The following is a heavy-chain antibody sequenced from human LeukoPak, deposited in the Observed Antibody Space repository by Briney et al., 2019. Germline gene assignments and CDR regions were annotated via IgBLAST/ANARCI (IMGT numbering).Heavy chain of an antibody. D-gene: IGHD3/OR15-3a*01. CDR2: IYYSGST. J-gene: IGHJ4*02. CDR1: GGSINSSRYY. CDR3: ARQTGSGLFILP. V-gene: IGHV4-39*01. Sequence: PSETLSLTCSVSGGSINSSRYYWRWIRQPPGKGLEWIGSIYYSGSTYNTPSLKSRVTISVDTSKNQSSMRLTSVTAADTAVYYCARQTGSGLFILPGGQGTLVTVSS.